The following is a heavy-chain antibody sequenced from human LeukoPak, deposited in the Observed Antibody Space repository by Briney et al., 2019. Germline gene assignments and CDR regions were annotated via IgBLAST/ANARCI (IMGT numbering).Heavy chain of an antibody. D-gene: IGHD3-9*01. CDR2: ISYDGSNK. CDR3: ARGQVLRYFDWLPEGDAFDI. CDR1: GFTFSSYA. J-gene: IGHJ3*02. V-gene: IGHV3-30-3*01. Sequence: GESLRLSCAASGFTFSSYAMHWVRQAPGKGLEWVAVISYDGSNKYYADSVKGRFTISRDNSKNTLYLQMNSLRAEDTAVYYCARGQVLRYFDWLPEGDAFDIWGQGTMVTVSS.